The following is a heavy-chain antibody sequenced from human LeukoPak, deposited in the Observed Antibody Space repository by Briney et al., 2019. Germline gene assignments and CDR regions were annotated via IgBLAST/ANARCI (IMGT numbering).Heavy chain of an antibody. V-gene: IGHV4-38-2*01. Sequence: LETLSLTCAVSGYSISSGYYWGWIRQPPGKGLEWIGSIYHSGSTYYNPSLKSRVTISVDTSKNQFSLKLSSVTAADTAVYYCARHLRSRIAAAGPRQYYYYYYMDVWGKGTTVTVSS. D-gene: IGHD6-13*01. CDR1: GYSISSGYY. CDR2: IYHSGST. CDR3: ARHLRSRIAAAGPRQYYYYYYMDV. J-gene: IGHJ6*03.